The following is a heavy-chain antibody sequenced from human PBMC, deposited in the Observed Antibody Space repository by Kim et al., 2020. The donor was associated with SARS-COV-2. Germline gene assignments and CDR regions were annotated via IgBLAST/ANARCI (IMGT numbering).Heavy chain of an antibody. V-gene: IGHV4-34*01. J-gene: IGHJ4*02. CDR3: ATQRSGWYLFDY. CDR1: GGSFSGYY. Sequence: SETLSLTCAVYGGSFSGYYWSWIRQPPGKGLEWIGEINHSGSTNYNPSLKSRVTISVDTSKNQFSLKLSSVTAADTAVYYCATQRSGWYLFDYWGQGTLVTVSS. CDR2: INHSGST. D-gene: IGHD6-19*01.